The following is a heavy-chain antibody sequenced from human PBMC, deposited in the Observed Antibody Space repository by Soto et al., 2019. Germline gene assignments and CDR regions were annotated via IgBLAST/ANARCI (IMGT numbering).Heavy chain of an antibody. Sequence: PGGSLRLSCAASGFTFSSYWMSWVRQAPGKGLEWVANIKQDGSEKYYVDSVKGRFTISRDNAKNSLYLQMNSLRAEDTAVYYCARHRRYYYDSSGHGVFDYWGQGTLVTV. J-gene: IGHJ4*02. CDR3: ARHRRYYYDSSGHGVFDY. CDR2: IKQDGSEK. CDR1: GFTFSSYW. D-gene: IGHD3-22*01. V-gene: IGHV3-7*01.